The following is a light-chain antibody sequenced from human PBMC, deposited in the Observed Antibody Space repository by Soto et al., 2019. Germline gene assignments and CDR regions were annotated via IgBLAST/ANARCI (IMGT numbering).Light chain of an antibody. CDR2: DVN. V-gene: IGLV2-14*03. J-gene: IGLJ2*01. Sequence: QSALTQPASVSGSPGQSITISCTGTSSDIGAYNFVSWYQQHPGKAPKLMLYDVNIRPSGVSNRFSGSKSGNTASLTISGLQAEDEADYYCTSVTTSTTMIFGGGTKVTVL. CDR1: SSDIGAYNF. CDR3: TSVTTSTTMI.